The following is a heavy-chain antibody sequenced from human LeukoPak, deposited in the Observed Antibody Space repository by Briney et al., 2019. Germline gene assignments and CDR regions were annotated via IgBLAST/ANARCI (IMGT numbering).Heavy chain of an antibody. Sequence: SETLSLTCTVSGVSVSSYYWSWIRQPAGKGLEGIGRVYTTGSAYYNPSLKSRVTISVDKSKNQFSLNLSSVTAADTAVYYCAREVGSGANYYPDYWGQGTLVTVSS. CDR2: VYTTGSA. CDR3: AREVGSGANYYPDY. V-gene: IGHV4-4*07. J-gene: IGHJ4*03. D-gene: IGHD4/OR15-4a*01. CDR1: GVSVSSYY.